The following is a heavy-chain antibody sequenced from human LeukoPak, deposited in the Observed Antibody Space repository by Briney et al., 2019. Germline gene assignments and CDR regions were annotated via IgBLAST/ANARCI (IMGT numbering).Heavy chain of an antibody. D-gene: IGHD2-15*01. J-gene: IGHJ3*02. Sequence: SETLSLTCTVSGGPINNYYWSWIRQPAGKGLEWIGRIYTRGSTNYNPSLRSRVTTSVDTSKNQFSLKLSSVTAADTAVYYCARGRYCSADICSGGDAFDIWGQGTMVSVSS. CDR1: GGPINNYY. CDR3: ARGRYCSADICSGGDAFDI. V-gene: IGHV4-4*07. CDR2: IYTRGST.